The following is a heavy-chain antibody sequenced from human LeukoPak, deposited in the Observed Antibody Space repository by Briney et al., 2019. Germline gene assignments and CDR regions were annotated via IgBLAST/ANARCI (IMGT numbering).Heavy chain of an antibody. CDR1: GFTFSSYG. D-gene: IGHD3-10*01. Sequence: GGSLRLSCAASGFTFSSYGMHWARQAPGKGLEWVAVISYDGSNKYYADSVKGRFTISRDNSKNTLYLQMNSLRAEDTAVYYCAKGRVRGPRDSDAFDIWGQGTMVTVSS. J-gene: IGHJ3*02. CDR2: ISYDGSNK. CDR3: AKGRVRGPRDSDAFDI. V-gene: IGHV3-30*18.